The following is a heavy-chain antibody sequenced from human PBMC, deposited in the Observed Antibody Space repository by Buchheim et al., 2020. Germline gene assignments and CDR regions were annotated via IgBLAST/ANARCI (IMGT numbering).Heavy chain of an antibody. CDR2: IYWDDDK. V-gene: IGHV2-5*02. D-gene: IGHD3-3*01. Sequence: QITLKESGPTLVKPTQTLTLTCTFSGFSLSTSGVGVGWIRPPPGKALEWLALIYWDDDKRYSPSLKSRPTITKDTSKNQLVLTMTNMDPVDTATYYCAHNHLDFWSGYYGMDVGGQGTT. J-gene: IGHJ6*02. CDR1: GFSLSTSGVG. CDR3: AHNHLDFWSGYYGMDV.